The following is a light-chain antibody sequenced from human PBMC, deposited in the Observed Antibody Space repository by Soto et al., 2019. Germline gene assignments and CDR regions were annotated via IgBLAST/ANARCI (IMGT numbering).Light chain of an antibody. Sequence: QSALTQSASVSGSPGQSSTISCTGTRSDIGSYNSIAWYQQHPGKAPRVMIFEVTNRPSGISNRFSGSKSGSTASLTISGLQAEDEADYFCFSYAGDSTWVFGGGTKLTVL. CDR3: FSYAGDSTWV. CDR1: RSDIGSYNS. V-gene: IGLV2-23*02. J-gene: IGLJ3*02. CDR2: EVT.